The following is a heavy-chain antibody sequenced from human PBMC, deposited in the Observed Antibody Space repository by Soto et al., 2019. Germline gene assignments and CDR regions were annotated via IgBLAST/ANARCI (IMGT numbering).Heavy chain of an antibody. CDR1: GFTVSSNY. CDR2: IYSGGST. V-gene: IGHV3-53*01. J-gene: IGHJ4*02. Sequence: GGSLRLSCAASGFTVSSNYMSWVRQAPGKGLEWVSVIYSGGSTYYADSVKGRFTISRDNSKNTLYLQMNSLRAEDTAVYYCALDGMITFGGVNWGQGTLVTVSS. D-gene: IGHD3-16*01. CDR3: ALDGMITFGGVN.